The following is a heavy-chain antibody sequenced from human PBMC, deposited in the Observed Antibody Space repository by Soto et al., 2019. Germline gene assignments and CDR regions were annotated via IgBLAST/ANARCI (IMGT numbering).Heavy chain of an antibody. D-gene: IGHD3-10*01. CDR3: LAEYYYGDSDPRGRID. J-gene: IGHJ4*02. CDR2: INAGNGNT. Sequence: ASVKVSCKASGYSFTSHAMHWVRQAPGQRLEWMGWINAGNGNTKYSQKFQGRVTITRDTSASTAYMELSSLRSEDTAVYYCLAEYYYGDSDPRGRIDWGQGTLVTVSS. V-gene: IGHV1-3*01. CDR1: GYSFTSHA.